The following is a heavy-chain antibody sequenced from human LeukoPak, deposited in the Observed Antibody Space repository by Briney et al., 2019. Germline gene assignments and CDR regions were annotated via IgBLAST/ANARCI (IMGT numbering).Heavy chain of an antibody. J-gene: IGHJ3*02. Sequence: GGSLRHSCAASGFTFNSYWFHWVRQAPGKGLVWVSRINSDGSDKIYADSVKGRFTISRDNDKSTVYLQMHSLKAEHTAVYYCARGGYHHGFDIWGQGTMVSVPS. CDR2: INSDGSDK. D-gene: IGHD2-15*01. CDR1: GFTFNSYW. V-gene: IGHV3-74*01. CDR3: ARGGYHHGFDI.